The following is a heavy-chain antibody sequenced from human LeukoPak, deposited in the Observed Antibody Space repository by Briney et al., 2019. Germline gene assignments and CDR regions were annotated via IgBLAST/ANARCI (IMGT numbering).Heavy chain of an antibody. Sequence: SETLSLTCVVSGVSLHRSFWTWVRQPPGKGLEWIGRIYSSGTTDYSPSLKSRLTISIDTSKNQFSLRLASMTAADAAVYFCGRRPAVDGPIDNWGQGILVAVSS. CDR1: GVSLHRSF. J-gene: IGHJ4*02. CDR3: GRRPAVDGPIDN. CDR2: IYSSGTT. V-gene: IGHV4-59*01. D-gene: IGHD3/OR15-3a*01.